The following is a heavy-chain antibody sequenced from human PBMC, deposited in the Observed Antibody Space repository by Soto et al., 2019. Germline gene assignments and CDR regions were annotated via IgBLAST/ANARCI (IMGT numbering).Heavy chain of an antibody. V-gene: IGHV3-48*03. CDR1: GFTFSSYE. J-gene: IGHJ6*02. Sequence: EVQLVESGGGLVRPGGSLRLSCAASGFTFSSYEMNWVRQAPGKGLEWVSYISSSGSTIYYADSVKGRFTISRDNAKNSLYLQINSLRAEDTAVYYCASSYYDFWSGYYYYYYGMDVWGQGTTVTVSS. CDR3: ASSYYDFWSGYYYYYYGMDV. CDR2: ISSSGSTI. D-gene: IGHD3-3*01.